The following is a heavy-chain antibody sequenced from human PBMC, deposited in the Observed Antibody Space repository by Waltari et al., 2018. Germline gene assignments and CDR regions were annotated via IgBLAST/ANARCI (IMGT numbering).Heavy chain of an antibody. CDR2: INPSGGST. D-gene: IGHD5-18*01. Sequence: VQLVETGGGLIQPGGSLRLSCAASGFTLSSNYMNWVRKPPGEGLGWMGTINPSGGSTGYAQKFQGIVTMTRDTSTSTVYMELSSLRSEDTAVYYCARGRGGWRIQLWLPEKGGFDYWGQGTLVTVSS. CDR1: GFTLSSNY. J-gene: IGHJ4*02. CDR3: ARGRGGWRIQLWLPEKGGFDY. V-gene: IGHV1-46*03.